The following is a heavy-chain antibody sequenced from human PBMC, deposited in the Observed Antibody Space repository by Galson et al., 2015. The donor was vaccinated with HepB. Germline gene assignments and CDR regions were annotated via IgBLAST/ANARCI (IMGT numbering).Heavy chain of an antibody. J-gene: IGHJ4*02. Sequence: SVKVSCKASGDTFTSSYLHWVRQAPGQGLEWMGIINPSGDSTKYAEKFRGRVTLTKDTSTGTVYMDLRSLRSEDTAVYYCARSQWVGATGYFDLWGRGTLVTVSS. V-gene: IGHV1-46*01. CDR3: ARSQWVGATGYFDL. CDR1: GDTFTSSY. CDR2: INPSGDST. D-gene: IGHD1-26*01.